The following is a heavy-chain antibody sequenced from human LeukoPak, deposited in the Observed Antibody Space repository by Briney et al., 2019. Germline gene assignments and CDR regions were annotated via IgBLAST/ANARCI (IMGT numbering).Heavy chain of an antibody. CDR3: ARVRVGSGSSHAADAFDI. CDR1: GFTFSSYS. D-gene: IGHD1-26*01. J-gene: IGHJ3*02. Sequence: GGSLRLSCAASGFTFSSYSMNWVRQAPGKGLEWVSRIYNDGSSTSYADSVKGRFTISRDNAKSTLYLQMNSLRAEDTAVYYCARVRVGSGSSHAADAFDIWGQGTMVTVSS. V-gene: IGHV3-74*01. CDR2: IYNDGSST.